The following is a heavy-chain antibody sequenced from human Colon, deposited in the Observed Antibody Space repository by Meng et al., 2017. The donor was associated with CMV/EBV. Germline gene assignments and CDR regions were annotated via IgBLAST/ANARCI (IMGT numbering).Heavy chain of an antibody. D-gene: IGHD2/OR15-2a*01. CDR1: GWFFNFYN. Sequence: QVQLKQVRAGLCETSACLSLTFAFKGWFFNFYNWSWIWPPQGQGQGLNWVINNSGSTNYNQSLKSRVTISVVTSKDPSSTEQSSLTGAETAVYYCASFLLGAGASGWCDYWGQGTLVTASS. CDR3: ASFLLGAGASGWCDY. J-gene: IGHJ4*02. CDR2: INNSGST. V-gene: IGHV4-34*01.